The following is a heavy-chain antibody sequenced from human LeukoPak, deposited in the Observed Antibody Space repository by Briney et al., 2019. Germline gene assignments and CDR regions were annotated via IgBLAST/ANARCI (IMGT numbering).Heavy chain of an antibody. Sequence: PSETLSLTCTVSGGSFSTYYWSWIRQPPGKGLEWIGYIYYSGSTNYSPFLKSRVTISVDRSKNQFSLRLSSLTAADTAVYYCARDPGSGYFYFDPWGQGTLVTVSS. V-gene: IGHV4-59*01. CDR3: ARDPGSGYFYFDP. CDR1: GGSFSTYY. CDR2: IYYSGST. J-gene: IGHJ5*02. D-gene: IGHD3-22*01.